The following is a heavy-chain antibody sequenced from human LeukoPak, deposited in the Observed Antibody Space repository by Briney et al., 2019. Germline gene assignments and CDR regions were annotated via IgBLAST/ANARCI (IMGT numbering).Heavy chain of an antibody. J-gene: IGHJ4*02. CDR1: GYTFTKEA. Sequence: ASVKVSCKAFGYTFTKEAISWVRQAPGQGLEWMGWINPKNGGSNSAQKFQGRVTMTRDTSINTAYMELSRLRSDDTAVYYCARGSVGATLPRYWGQGTLVTVSS. CDR3: ARGSVGATLPRY. D-gene: IGHD1-26*01. V-gene: IGHV1-2*02. CDR2: INPKNGGS.